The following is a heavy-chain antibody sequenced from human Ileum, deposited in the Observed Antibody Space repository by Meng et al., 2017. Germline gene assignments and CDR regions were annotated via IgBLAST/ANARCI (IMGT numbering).Heavy chain of an antibody. J-gene: IGHJ4*02. CDR1: GYTSSGGGYY. CDR3: ARIGFCSGRSCYGFFDY. D-gene: IGHD2-15*01. CDR2: IYASGGT. Sequence: AQRQAAGAGLVQPSPPLSITCPVCGYTSSGGGYYWTWIRQHPGKGLEWIGYIYASGGTYYPPSRKSLVTISLDTSKNQFSLRLSSVTAADTAVYYCARIGFCSGRSCYGFFDYWGQGTLVTVSS. V-gene: IGHV4-31*01.